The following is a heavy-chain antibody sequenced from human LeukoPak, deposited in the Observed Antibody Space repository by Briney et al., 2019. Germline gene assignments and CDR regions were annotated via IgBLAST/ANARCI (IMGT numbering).Heavy chain of an antibody. D-gene: IGHD6-19*01. J-gene: IGHJ4*02. CDR1: GFTFSRYA. Sequence: GRSLRLSCATSGFTFSRYAMHWVRQAPGKGLEWVAGISYDGNNPYYADSVKGRFTISRDNAKKSLYLQMNSLREEDTAVYYCAKNGAVAGTCDYWGQGILVTVSS. V-gene: IGHV3-30-3*02. CDR2: ISYDGNNP. CDR3: AKNGAVAGTCDY.